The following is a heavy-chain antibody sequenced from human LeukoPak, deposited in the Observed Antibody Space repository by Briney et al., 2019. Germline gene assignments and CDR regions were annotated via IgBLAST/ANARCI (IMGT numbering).Heavy chain of an antibody. Sequence: GASVKVSCKTSGYSFTNYGITWVRQAPGQGLEWMGWISGYNSKPFYAQNFQGRVTMTTDTSTSTVYMELRSLRSDDTAVYYCARDPRPIGEVWFDPWGQGTLVTVSS. D-gene: IGHD3-10*01. CDR2: ISGYNSKP. CDR3: ARDPRPIGEVWFDP. V-gene: IGHV1-18*01. CDR1: GYSFTNYG. J-gene: IGHJ5*02.